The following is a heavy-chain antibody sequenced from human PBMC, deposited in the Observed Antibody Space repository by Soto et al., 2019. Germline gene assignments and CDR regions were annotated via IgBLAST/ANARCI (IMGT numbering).Heavy chain of an antibody. D-gene: IGHD3-22*01. V-gene: IGHV2-5*01. CDR2: IYWNDDK. Sequence: QITLKESGPTLVKPTQTLTLTCTFSGFSPSTSGVGVGWIRQPPGKALEWLALIYWNDDKRYSPSLKSRLTITKDTSKNQVVLTMTNMDPVDTATYYCAHSGNYYDSSGYSRPFDYWGQGTLVTVSS. J-gene: IGHJ4*02. CDR1: GFSPSTSGVG. CDR3: AHSGNYYDSSGYSRPFDY.